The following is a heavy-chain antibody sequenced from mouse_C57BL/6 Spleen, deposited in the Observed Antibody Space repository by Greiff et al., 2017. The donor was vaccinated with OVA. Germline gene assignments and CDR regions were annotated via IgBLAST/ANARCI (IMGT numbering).Heavy chain of an antibody. CDR1: GYTFTSYW. V-gene: IGHV1-50*01. D-gene: IGHD1-1*01. Sequence: QVQLQQPGAELVKPGASVKLSCKASGYTFTSYWMQWVKQRPGQGLEWIGEIDPSDSYTNYNQKFKGKATLTVDTSSSTAYMQLSSLTSEDSAVYYCARRGLYYGSSLGFAYWGQGTLVTVSA. CDR3: ARRGLYYGSSLGFAY. CDR2: IDPSDSYT. J-gene: IGHJ3*01.